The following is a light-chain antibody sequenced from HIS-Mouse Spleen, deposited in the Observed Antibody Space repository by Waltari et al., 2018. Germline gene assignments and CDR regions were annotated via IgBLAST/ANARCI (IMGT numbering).Light chain of an antibody. V-gene: IGLV3-25*03. Sequence: SYELTQPHSVSVSPGQTARITCSGDALPQQYAYWYQQKPGQAPVLRIYKDSERPSGIPERFSGSSSGTTVTLTISGVQAEDEADYYCQSADSSGTYVVFGGGTKLTVL. CDR1: ALPQQY. J-gene: IGLJ2*01. CDR2: KDS. CDR3: QSADSSGTYVV.